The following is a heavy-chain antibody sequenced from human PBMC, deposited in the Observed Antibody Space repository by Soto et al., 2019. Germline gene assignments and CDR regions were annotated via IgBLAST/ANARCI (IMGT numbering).Heavy chain of an antibody. CDR3: ASNVDKDMAGDDQGMDV. CDR1: GYTFTSYG. CDR2: ISAYNGNT. D-gene: IGHD5-18*01. Sequence: ASVKVSCKASGYTFTSYGISWVRQAPGQGLEWMGWISAYNGNTNYAQKLQGRVTMTTDTSTSTAYMELRSLRSDDTAVYYCASNVDKDMAGDDQGMDVWGQGTTVTVSS. J-gene: IGHJ6*02. V-gene: IGHV1-18*04.